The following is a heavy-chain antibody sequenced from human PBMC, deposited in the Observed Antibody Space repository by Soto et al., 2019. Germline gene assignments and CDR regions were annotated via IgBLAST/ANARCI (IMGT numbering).Heavy chain of an antibody. V-gene: IGHV1-69*01. CDR2: IIPMFAAT. J-gene: IGHJ4*02. D-gene: IGHD2-15*01. CDR1: GGSFSDFA. CDR3: ARGAIAAVPAALSSYHDYTNYRFDS. Sequence: QVQLAQSGAEMTKPGSSVKVSCRASGGSFSDFAFSWVRQAPGQGLEWMGGIIPMFAATKYAQRLQDRVTITADESTNTVYLALNGLTSEDTAIYYCARGAIAAVPAALSSYHDYTNYRFDSWGQGTLVTVSS.